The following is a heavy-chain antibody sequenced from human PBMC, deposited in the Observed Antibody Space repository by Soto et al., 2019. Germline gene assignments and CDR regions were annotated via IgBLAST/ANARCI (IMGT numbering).Heavy chain of an antibody. D-gene: IGHD3-16*01. Sequence: SETRSLTCPVSGDSMATGCHYYNWIRQVPWKGLEWIGYFYDNGATHYTPSLRARATISGDTSKNQFYLRLISVTAADTALYHCARDKDLKQTVWGFWGAGSKVTFYS. J-gene: IGHJ4*02. CDR3: ARDKDLKQTVWGF. V-gene: IGHV4-31*03. CDR2: FYDNGAT. CDR1: GDSMATGCHY.